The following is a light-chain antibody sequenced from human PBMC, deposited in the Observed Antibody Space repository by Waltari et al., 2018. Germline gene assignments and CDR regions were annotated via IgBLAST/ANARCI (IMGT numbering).Light chain of an antibody. J-gene: IGKJ2*01. Sequence: EIVMTQSPATLSVSPGERATLPCRASQSVSSNLAWYQQKPGQAPRLLIYGASTRATGIQARFSGSGSGTEFTLTISSLQSEDFAVYYCQQYNNWPPYTFGQGTKLEIK. V-gene: IGKV3-15*01. CDR2: GAS. CDR3: QQYNNWPPYT. CDR1: QSVSSN.